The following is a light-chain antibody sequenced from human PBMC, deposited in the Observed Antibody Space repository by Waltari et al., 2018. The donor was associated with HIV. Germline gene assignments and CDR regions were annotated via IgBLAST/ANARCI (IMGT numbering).Light chain of an antibody. J-gene: IGKJ2*01. CDR3: QQYHKWPET. Sequence: LAPGGGATVSCRASESVHSNLAWFQQKPGQAPRFLFYAASTRATGLPDRFSASGSGTEFTLTISSLQSEDFALYFCQQYHKWPETFGQGTKLEIK. CDR2: AAS. CDR1: ESVHSN. V-gene: IGKV3-15*01.